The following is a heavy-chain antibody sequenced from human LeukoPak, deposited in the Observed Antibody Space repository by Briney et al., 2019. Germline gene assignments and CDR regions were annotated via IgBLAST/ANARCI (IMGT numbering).Heavy chain of an antibody. CDR2: ISSSSSTI. V-gene: IGHV3-48*01. CDR1: GFTFSSYS. J-gene: IGHJ6*02. D-gene: IGHD2-15*01. Sequence: PGGSLRLSCAASGFTFSSYSMNWVRQAPGKGLEWVSYISSSSSTIYYADSVKGRFTISRDNAKNSLYLQMNSLRAEDTAVYYCARDLWVALYYYGMDVWGQGTTVTVSS. CDR3: ARDLWVALYYYGMDV.